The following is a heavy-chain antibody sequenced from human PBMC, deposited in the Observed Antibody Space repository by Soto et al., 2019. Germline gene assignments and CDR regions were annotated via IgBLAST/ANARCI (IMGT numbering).Heavy chain of an antibody. J-gene: IGHJ4*02. CDR3: ARDQLSGFDY. V-gene: IGHV3-64*04. Sequence: SGGSLRLSCSASGFTFSSYAMHWVRQAPGKGLEYVSVIKNSGGNTNYADSVKGRFTISRDNSKNTLYLQMSSLRAEDTAVYYCARDQLSGFDYWGQGTLVTVSS. CDR1: GFTFSSYA. CDR2: IKNSGGNT.